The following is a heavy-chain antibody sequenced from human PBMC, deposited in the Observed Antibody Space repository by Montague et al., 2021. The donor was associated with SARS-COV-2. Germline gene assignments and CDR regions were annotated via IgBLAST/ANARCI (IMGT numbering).Heavy chain of an antibody. V-gene: IGHV4-34*01. CDR2: INHSGST. CDR3: ARGGTVTTFYYYYYGMDV. Sequence: SEILSLTCAVYGGSFSGYYWSWIRQPPGKGLEWIGEINHSGSTNYNPSLKSRVTISVDTSKNQFSLKLSSVTAADTAVYYCARGGTVTTFYYYYYGMDVWGQGTTVTVSS. D-gene: IGHD4-17*01. CDR1: GGSFSGYY. J-gene: IGHJ6*02.